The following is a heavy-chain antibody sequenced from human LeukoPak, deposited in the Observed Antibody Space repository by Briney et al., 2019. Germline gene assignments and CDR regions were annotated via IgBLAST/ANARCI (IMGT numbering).Heavy chain of an antibody. J-gene: IGHJ4*02. CDR2: IQRHGREK. CDR1: GFTFSDYW. D-gene: IGHD1-1*01. V-gene: IGHV3-7*01. Sequence: PAGTLRLSCAASGFTFSDYWMTRVRQAPGKGREWVAGIQRHGREKYHVDSVTGRFTISRDNAKNSLYLQMDSLRAEDTAVYYCTRLGHLTTGRRIFDYWGQGTLVAVSS. CDR3: TRLGHLTTGRRIFDY.